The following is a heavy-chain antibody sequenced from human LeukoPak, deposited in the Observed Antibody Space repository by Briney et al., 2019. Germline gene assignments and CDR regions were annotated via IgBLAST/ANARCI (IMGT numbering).Heavy chain of an antibody. CDR3: ANYDYYGSVRSFDY. Sequence: AGSLRLSCAASGLTFSKYGMSWVRQAPGKGLEWISTITGSGGNTYYADSMKGRCSISRDNSKNTLYLQMNSLRAEDTAVYYCANYDYYGSVRSFDYWGQGTLVTVSS. CDR2: ITGSGGNT. V-gene: IGHV3-23*01. D-gene: IGHD3-10*01. CDR1: GLTFSKYG. J-gene: IGHJ4*02.